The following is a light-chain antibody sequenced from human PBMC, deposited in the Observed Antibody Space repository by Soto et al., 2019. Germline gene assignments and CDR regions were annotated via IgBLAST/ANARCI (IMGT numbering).Light chain of an antibody. Sequence: QSALTQPASVSGSPGQSITISCTGTSSDVGGYNFVSWYQQHPGKAPKFIIYDVRNLPSGVSNRFSGSRSGNTASLTISGLQAEDEADYYCSSYTSSSTVIFGGGTKLTVL. CDR2: DVR. CDR1: SSDVGGYNF. J-gene: IGLJ2*01. V-gene: IGLV2-14*03. CDR3: SSYTSSSTVI.